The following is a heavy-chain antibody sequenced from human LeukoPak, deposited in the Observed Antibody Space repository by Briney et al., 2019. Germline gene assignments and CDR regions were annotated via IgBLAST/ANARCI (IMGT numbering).Heavy chain of an antibody. D-gene: IGHD5-12*01. CDR1: GGSISSSSYY. V-gene: IGHV4-39*07. J-gene: IGHJ4*02. CDR2: IYYSGST. Sequence: SETLSLTCTVSGGSISSSSYYWGWIRQPPGKGLEWIGSIYYSGSTYYNPSLKSRVTISVDTSKNQFSLKLSSVTAADTAVYYCARDLKRGGYEYWGQGTLVTVSS. CDR3: ARDLKRGGYEY.